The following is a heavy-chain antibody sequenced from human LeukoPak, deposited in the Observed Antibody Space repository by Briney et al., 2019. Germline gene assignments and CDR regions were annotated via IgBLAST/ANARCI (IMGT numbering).Heavy chain of an antibody. CDR1: GFTFSSYG. J-gene: IGHJ4*02. CDR3: ARDSSDFDY. V-gene: IGHV3-33*01. Sequence: GRSLRLSWAASGFTFSSYGMHWVRQAPGKGLEWVAVIWYDGSNIYYADSVKGRLTISRDNSKNTLYLQMNSLRAEDTAVYHCARDSSDFDYWGQGTLVTVSS. CDR2: IWYDGSNI.